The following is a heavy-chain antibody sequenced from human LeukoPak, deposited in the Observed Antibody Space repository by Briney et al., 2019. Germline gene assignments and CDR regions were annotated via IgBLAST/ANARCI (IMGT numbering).Heavy chain of an antibody. V-gene: IGHV3-7*01. Sequence: GGSLRLSCAASGFTFSSYWMSWVRQAPGKGLEWVANIEQDGSEKYYVDSVKGRFTISRDNAKNSLYLQMNSLRAEDTAVYYCARARVGYCSSTSCHLFDYWGQGTLVTVSS. CDR2: IEQDGSEK. J-gene: IGHJ4*02. D-gene: IGHD2-2*01. CDR1: GFTFSSYW. CDR3: ARARVGYCSSTSCHLFDY.